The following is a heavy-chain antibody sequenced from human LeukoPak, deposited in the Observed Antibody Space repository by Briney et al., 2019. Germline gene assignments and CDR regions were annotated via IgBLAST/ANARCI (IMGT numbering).Heavy chain of an antibody. V-gene: IGHV3-30*02. CDR1: GFTFSSYG. J-gene: IGHJ3*01. Sequence: GGSLRLSCAASGFTFSSYGMHWVRQAPGKGLEWVAFIRYDGSNKYYADSVKGRFTISRDNSKNTLYLQMNSLRAEDTAVYYCAKLPTARELQLDDAFDFWGQGTMVTVSS. CDR2: IRYDGSNK. D-gene: IGHD1-26*01. CDR3: AKLPTARELQLDDAFDF.